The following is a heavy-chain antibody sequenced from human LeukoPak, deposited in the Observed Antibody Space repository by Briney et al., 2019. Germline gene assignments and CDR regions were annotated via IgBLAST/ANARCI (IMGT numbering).Heavy chain of an antibody. Sequence: SVMVSCKASGGTFSSYAISWVRQAPGQGLEWMGRIIPIFGTANYAQKFQGRVTITTDESTSTAYMELSSLRSEDTAVYYCARGVYSSSAVDYWGQGTLVTVSS. D-gene: IGHD6-6*01. CDR1: GGTFSSYA. V-gene: IGHV1-69*05. J-gene: IGHJ4*02. CDR2: IIPIFGTA. CDR3: ARGVYSSSAVDY.